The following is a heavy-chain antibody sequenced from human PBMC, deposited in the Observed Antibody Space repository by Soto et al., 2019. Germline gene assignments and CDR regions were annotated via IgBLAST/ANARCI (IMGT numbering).Heavy chain of an antibody. CDR3: ARGNPFNYAGFDV. Sequence: QAHLEQSGAEVKRPGASVKVSCKASGYTFSDFDINCLRQASGQGPEWMGWMNAKSGDTFFAQRFEGKFNMTWDTSMSTAYMEVASLKSDDTAMYYCARGNPFNYAGFDVWGQGTTVAVSS. CDR1: GYTFSDFD. J-gene: IGHJ6*02. CDR2: MNAKSGDT. D-gene: IGHD3-16*01. V-gene: IGHV1-8*01.